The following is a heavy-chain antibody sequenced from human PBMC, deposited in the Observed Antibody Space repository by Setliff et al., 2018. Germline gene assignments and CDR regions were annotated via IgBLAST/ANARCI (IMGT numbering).Heavy chain of an antibody. J-gene: IGHJ4*02. CDR1: GGPISGYY. Sequence: PSETLSLTCTVSGGPISGYYWSWIRQSAGKGLEWIGRIYSSGSTNYNPSVRTRLTLSVDTSKNQVSLNLRSVTAADTAVYYCARTGTYRYFGYWGQGTQVTVSS. V-gene: IGHV4-4*07. CDR2: IYSSGST. D-gene: IGHD1-1*01. CDR3: ARTGTYRYFGY.